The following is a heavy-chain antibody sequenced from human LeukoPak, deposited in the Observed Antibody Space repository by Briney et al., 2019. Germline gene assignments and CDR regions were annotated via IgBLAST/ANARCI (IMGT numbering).Heavy chain of an antibody. D-gene: IGHD5/OR15-5a*01. Sequence: YPGGSLRLSCAASGFTFSSYAMHWVRQAPGKGLEWVAVISYDGSNKYYADSVKGRFTISRDNAKNSLYLQMNSLRAEDTAVYYCAVSFDYWGRGTLVTVSS. J-gene: IGHJ4*02. V-gene: IGHV3-30-3*01. CDR2: ISYDGSNK. CDR1: GFTFSSYA. CDR3: AVSFDY.